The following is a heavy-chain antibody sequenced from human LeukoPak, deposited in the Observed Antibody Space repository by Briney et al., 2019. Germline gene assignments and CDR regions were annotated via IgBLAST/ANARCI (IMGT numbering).Heavy chain of an antibody. V-gene: IGHV3-33*01. Sequence: GTSLRLSCAASGFTFNIYGMHWVRQAPGKGLEWVAVIWYDEKNRFYIDSVKGRFTISRDNSKNTLYLQMNSLRAEDTAQYFCARDPNGDYIGAFEFWGRGTVVTVSS. D-gene: IGHD4-17*01. CDR1: GFTFNIYG. CDR2: IWYDEKNR. J-gene: IGHJ3*01. CDR3: ARDPNGDYIGAFEF.